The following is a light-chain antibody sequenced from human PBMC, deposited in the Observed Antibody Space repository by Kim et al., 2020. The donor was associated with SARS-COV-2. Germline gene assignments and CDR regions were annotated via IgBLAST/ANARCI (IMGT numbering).Light chain of an antibody. CDR1: SSDVGGYHY. Sequence: GQSNTIACTGTSSDVGGYHYVSWYQQHPGKAPKRMIYDVSKRPSGVSNRFSGSKSANTASLAISGLQAEDEADYYCSSYTSSSTLVFGGGTKLTVL. CDR2: DVS. CDR3: SSYTSSSTLV. J-gene: IGLJ3*02. V-gene: IGLV2-14*04.